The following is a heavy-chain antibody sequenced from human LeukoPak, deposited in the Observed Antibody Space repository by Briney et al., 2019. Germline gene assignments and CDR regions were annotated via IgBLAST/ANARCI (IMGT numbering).Heavy chain of an antibody. V-gene: IGHV1-69*04. J-gene: IGHJ6*02. CDR2: IIPILGIA. CDR3: ARGSRVRRAAHV. D-gene: IGHD6-6*01. CDR1: GGTFSSYA. Sequence: SVKVSCKASGGTFSSYAISWVRQAPGQGLEWMGRIIPILGIANYAQKFQGRVTITADKSTSTAYMELSSLRSEDTAVYYCARGSRVRRAAHVWGQGTTVTVSS.